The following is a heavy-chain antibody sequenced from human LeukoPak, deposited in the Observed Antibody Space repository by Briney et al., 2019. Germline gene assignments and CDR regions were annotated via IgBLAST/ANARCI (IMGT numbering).Heavy chain of an antibody. CDR1: TFTFSSYS. D-gene: IGHD1-26*01. CDR3: AKDRTVGASYWYFDL. CDR2: ISNSGSTI. Sequence: GGSLRLSCAASTFTFSSYSMTWVRQAPGKGLEWVSYISNSGSTISYADSVKGRFTISRDNAKNLLFLHMNTLRAEDTAIYYCAKDRTVGASYWYFDLWGRGTLVTVSS. J-gene: IGHJ2*01. V-gene: IGHV3-48*01.